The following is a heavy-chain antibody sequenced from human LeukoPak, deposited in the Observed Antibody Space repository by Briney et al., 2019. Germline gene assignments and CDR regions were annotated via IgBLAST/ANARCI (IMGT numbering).Heavy chain of an antibody. D-gene: IGHD5-12*01. Sequence: PSETLSLTCTVSGGSISSSNYYWGWIRQSPGKGLEWIGSIYYGGSTYYNPSLKSRVTISVDTSKNQFSLKLSSVTAADTAIYYCARGARGYPDDNFDYWGQGTLVTVSS. CDR1: GGSISSSNYY. CDR2: IYYGGST. J-gene: IGHJ4*02. V-gene: IGHV4-39*07. CDR3: ARGARGYPDDNFDY.